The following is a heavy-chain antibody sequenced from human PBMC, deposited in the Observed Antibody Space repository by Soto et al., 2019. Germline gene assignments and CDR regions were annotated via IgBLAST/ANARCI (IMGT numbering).Heavy chain of an antibody. CDR1: EFNFEDYA. D-gene: IGHD3-10*02. CDR2: VSWNSGSI. CDR3: ARDQRRWGGCSGTYYNNVLDI. Sequence: EVHLVESGGGLVEPGMSLRLSCAASEFNFEDYAMHWVRQAPGKGLEWVSRVSWNSGSIDYADSVKGRFTISRDNAKNSLYRQKNRLRLDDTALYYCARDQRRWGGCSGTYYNNVLDIWGQGTMVTVSS. J-gene: IGHJ3*02. V-gene: IGHV3-9*01.